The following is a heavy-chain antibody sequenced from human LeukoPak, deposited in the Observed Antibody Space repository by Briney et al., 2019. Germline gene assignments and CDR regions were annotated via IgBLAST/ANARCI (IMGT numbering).Heavy chain of an antibody. D-gene: IGHD3-3*01. Sequence: SVKVSCKASGYTFTSYGISWVRQAPGQGLEWMGGIIPIFGTPNYAQKFQGRVTITADESTSTAYMELSSLRSEDTAVYYCARSGASVLRFLEWLPGSEDYWGQGTLVTVSS. V-gene: IGHV1-69*13. J-gene: IGHJ4*02. CDR3: ARSGASVLRFLEWLPGSEDY. CDR1: GYTFTSYG. CDR2: IIPIFGTP.